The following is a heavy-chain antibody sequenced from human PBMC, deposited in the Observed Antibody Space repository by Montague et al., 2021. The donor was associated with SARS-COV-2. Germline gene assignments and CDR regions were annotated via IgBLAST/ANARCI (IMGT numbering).Heavy chain of an antibody. J-gene: IGHJ4*02. CDR2: ISESGRT. Sequence: SETRSLTCAVSGGSISISNWWSWVRQPPGKGLEWIGEISESGRTNYNPSLESRVTISVDKSKKHFSLNLSSVTAADTAVYYCARVGGYVNSPPLWGQGTLVTVSS. V-gene: IGHV4-4*02. CDR1: GGSISISNW. D-gene: IGHD4-23*01. CDR3: ARVGGYVNSPPL.